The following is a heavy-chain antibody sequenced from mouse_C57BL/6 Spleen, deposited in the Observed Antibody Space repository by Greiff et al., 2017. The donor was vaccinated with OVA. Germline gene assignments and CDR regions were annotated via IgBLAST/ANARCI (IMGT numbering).Heavy chain of an antibody. CDR3: ATQRLVITTVVATRNFDY. D-gene: IGHD1-1*01. CDR2: IAPEDGET. J-gene: IGHJ2*01. V-gene: IGHV14-2*01. CDR1: GFNFKDYY. Sequence: VQLQQSGAELVKPGASVKLSCKASGFNFKDYYMHWVKQRTEQGLEWIGRIAPEDGETKYAPNFQGKATITADKASNTAYLQRSSLTSKDTAVYYCATQRLVITTVVATRNFDYWGQGTTLTVSS.